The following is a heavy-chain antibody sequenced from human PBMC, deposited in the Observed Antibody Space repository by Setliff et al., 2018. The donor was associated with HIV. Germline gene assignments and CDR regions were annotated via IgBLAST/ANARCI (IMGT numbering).Heavy chain of an antibody. CDR2: IYYSGST. Sequence: PSETLSLTCTVSGGSISSYYWSWIRQPPGKGLEWIGYIYYSGSTNYNPSLKSRVTISVDTSKNQFSLKLSSVTAADTAVYYCARDYYDSSGYYSDLFDIWGQGTMVTVSS. D-gene: IGHD3-22*01. CDR1: GGSISSYY. J-gene: IGHJ3*02. CDR3: ARDYYDSSGYYSDLFDI. V-gene: IGHV4-59*01.